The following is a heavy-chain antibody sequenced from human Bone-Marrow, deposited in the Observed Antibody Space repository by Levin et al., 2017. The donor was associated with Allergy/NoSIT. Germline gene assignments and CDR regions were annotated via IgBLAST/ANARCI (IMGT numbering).Heavy chain of an antibody. D-gene: IGHD4-17*01. CDR2: ISPTSGHM. V-gene: IGHV3-21*01. Sequence: GGSLRLSCAASGFTFSSYSMNWVRQVPGKGLEWVSSISPTSGHMYYADSVRGRFTISRDNTQNSLFLQMNGLRAEDTALYYCVRNDYGDYGIDYWGQGTLVTVSS. CDR3: VRNDYGDYGIDY. CDR1: GFTFSSYS. J-gene: IGHJ4*02.